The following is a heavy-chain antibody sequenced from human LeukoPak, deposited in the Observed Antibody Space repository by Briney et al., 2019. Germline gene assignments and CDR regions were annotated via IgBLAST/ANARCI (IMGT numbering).Heavy chain of an antibody. CDR2: FDSEDGET. J-gene: IGHJ4*02. Sequence: ASVKVSCKVSGYTLTELSMHWVRQAPGKGLEWMGGFDSEDGETIYAQKFQGRVTMTEDTSTDTAYMELSSLGSEDTAVYYCATDLPGFLPYYDILTGSLSWGQGTLVTVSS. CDR3: ATDLPGFLPYYDILTGSLS. CDR1: GYTLTELS. V-gene: IGHV1-24*01. D-gene: IGHD3-9*01.